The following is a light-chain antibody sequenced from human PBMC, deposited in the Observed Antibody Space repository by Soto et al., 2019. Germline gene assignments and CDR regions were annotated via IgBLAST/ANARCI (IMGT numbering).Light chain of an antibody. J-gene: IGLJ1*01. CDR1: SSGVGGYNY. CDR3: SSYTSSSPYV. CDR2: DVS. V-gene: IGLV2-14*01. Sequence: QSVLTQPASVSGSPGQSITISCTGTSSGVGGYNYVSWYQQHPGKAPKLMIYDVSNRPSGVSNRFSGSKSGNTASLTISGLQAEDEADYYCSSYTSSSPYVFGTGTKATVL.